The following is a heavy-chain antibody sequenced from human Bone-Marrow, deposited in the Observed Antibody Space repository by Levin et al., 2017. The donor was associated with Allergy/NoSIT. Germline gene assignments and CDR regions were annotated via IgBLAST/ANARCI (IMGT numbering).Heavy chain of an antibody. CDR3: ARAPAPGAN. D-gene: IGHD2-8*02. V-gene: IGHV3-53*01. Sequence: GESLKISCAASGFTVSNNYMSWVRQAPGKGLEGVSVIYSGGQTHYADSVRGRFTISRDSSNHTLYLQMNSLRAEDTAMYYCARAPAPGANWGQGTLVTVSS. CDR1: GFTVSNNY. J-gene: IGHJ4*02. CDR2: IYSGGQT.